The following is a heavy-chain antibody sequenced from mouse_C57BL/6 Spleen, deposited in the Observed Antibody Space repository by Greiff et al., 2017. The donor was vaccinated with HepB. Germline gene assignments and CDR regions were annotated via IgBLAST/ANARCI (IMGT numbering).Heavy chain of an antibody. J-gene: IGHJ2*01. CDR2: ISDGGSYT. Sequence: EVQRVESGGGLVKPGGSLKLSCAASGFTFSSYAMSWVRQTPEKRLEWVATISDGGSYTYYPDNVKGRFTISRDNAKNNLYLQMSHLKSEDTAMYYCARSFYDGYYYFDYWGQGTTLTVSS. CDR3: ARSFYDGYYYFDY. D-gene: IGHD2-3*01. V-gene: IGHV5-4*01. CDR1: GFTFSSYA.